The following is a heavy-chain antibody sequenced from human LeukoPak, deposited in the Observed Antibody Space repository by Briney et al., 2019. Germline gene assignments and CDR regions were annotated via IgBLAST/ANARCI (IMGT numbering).Heavy chain of an antibody. CDR1: GYTFTGYY. Sequence: SVKVSCKASGYTFTGYYMHWVRQAPGQGLEWMGWINPNSGGTNYAQKFQGRVTMTRDTSISTAYMELSKLRSDDTAVYYCARAPVTYGSGSYSDYWGQGTLVTVSS. J-gene: IGHJ4*02. CDR2: INPNSGGT. D-gene: IGHD3-10*01. V-gene: IGHV1-2*02. CDR3: ARAPVTYGSGSYSDY.